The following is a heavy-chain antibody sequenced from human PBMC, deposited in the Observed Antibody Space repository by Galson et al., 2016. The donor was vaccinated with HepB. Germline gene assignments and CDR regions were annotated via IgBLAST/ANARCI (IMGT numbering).Heavy chain of an antibody. Sequence: SLRLSCAASGFIFNNYAIHWVRQAPGKGLEWVAVISDDGSNKYYADSVKGRFTISRDNSKNTLYLQMNSLRAEDTAVFYCARDVFWSGLPPAAFSFDYWGQGTLVTVSS. CDR1: GFIFNNYA. J-gene: IGHJ4*02. V-gene: IGHV3-30-3*01. CDR2: ISDDGSNK. CDR3: ARDVFWSGLPPAAFSFDY. D-gene: IGHD3/OR15-3a*01.